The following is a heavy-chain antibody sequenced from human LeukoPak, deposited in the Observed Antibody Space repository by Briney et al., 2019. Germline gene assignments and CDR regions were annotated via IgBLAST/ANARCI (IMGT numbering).Heavy chain of an antibody. CDR3: VRGSYGAYDY. J-gene: IGHJ4*02. CDR1: GFTFNTYT. Sequence: GGSLRLSCAASGFTFNTYTMNWVRQAPGKGLEWVSSISSDSSYIYYADAVHGRFTVSRDNAKYSLYLQMNSLRAEDTAVYYCVRGSYGAYDYWGQGSLVTVSS. CDR2: ISSDSSYI. V-gene: IGHV3-21*01. D-gene: IGHD4-17*01.